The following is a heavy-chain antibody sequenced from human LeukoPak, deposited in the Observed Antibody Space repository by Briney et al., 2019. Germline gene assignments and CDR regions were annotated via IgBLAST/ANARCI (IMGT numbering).Heavy chain of an antibody. CDR1: GFTFSSYS. V-gene: IGHV3-21*01. J-gene: IGHJ6*04. Sequence: GGSLRLSCAASGFTFSSYSMNWVRQAPGKGLEWVSYISGSSSYIYYVDSVKGRFTISRDNAKNSLYLQMNSLRAEDTAVYFCARDTGMVSSDYGLDVWGKGTTVIVSS. CDR3: ARDTGMVSSDYGLDV. CDR2: ISGSSSYI. D-gene: IGHD5-18*01.